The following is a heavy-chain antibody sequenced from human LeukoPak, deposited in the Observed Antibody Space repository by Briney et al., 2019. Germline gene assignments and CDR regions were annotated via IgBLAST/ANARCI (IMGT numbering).Heavy chain of an antibody. CDR1: GFTFSSYW. D-gene: IGHD5-12*01. Sequence: GGSLRLSCAASGFTFSSYWMSWVRQAPGKGLEWVANIKQDGSEKYYVDSVKGRFTISRDNAKNSLYLQMNSLRAEDTAVYYCARLRGYSGYDPFDYWGQGTLVTVSS. CDR2: IKQDGSEK. J-gene: IGHJ4*02. V-gene: IGHV3-7*01. CDR3: ARLRGYSGYDPFDY.